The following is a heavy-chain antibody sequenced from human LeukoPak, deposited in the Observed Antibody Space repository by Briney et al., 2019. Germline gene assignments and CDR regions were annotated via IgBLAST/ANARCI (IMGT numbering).Heavy chain of an antibody. J-gene: IGHJ4*02. CDR2: IYYSGST. V-gene: IGHV4-39*01. Sequence: PSETLSLTCTVSGGSISSSSYYWGWIRQPPGKGLEWIGSIYYSGSTYYNPSLKSRVTISVDTSKNQFSLKLSSVTAADAAVYYCASQKWLRPFDYWGQGTLVTVSS. D-gene: IGHD5-12*01. CDR1: GGSISSSSYY. CDR3: ASQKWLRPFDY.